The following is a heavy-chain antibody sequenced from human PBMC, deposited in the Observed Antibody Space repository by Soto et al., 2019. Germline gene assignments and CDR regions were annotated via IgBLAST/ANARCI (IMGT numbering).Heavy chain of an antibody. V-gene: IGHV4-59*01. CDR1: GGSISSDY. CDR2: IYYSGST. CDR3: ARDRGGPNGYNYYYYYMDV. J-gene: IGHJ6*03. Sequence: SETLCLTCTVSGGSISSDYWSWIRQPPGKGLEWIGYIYYSGSTSYNPSLKSRVTISVDTSKNQFSLKLSSVTAADTAVYYCARDRGGPNGYNYYYYYMDVWGKGTTVTVSS. D-gene: IGHD5-18*01.